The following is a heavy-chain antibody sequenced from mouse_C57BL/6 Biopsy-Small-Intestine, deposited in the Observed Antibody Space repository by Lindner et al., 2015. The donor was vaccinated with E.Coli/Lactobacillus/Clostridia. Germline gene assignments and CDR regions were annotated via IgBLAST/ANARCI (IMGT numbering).Heavy chain of an antibody. CDR3: ARRVAARTRDAMDV. CDR2: LVLEVVIL. CDR1: GYTFSSSW. Sequence: VQLQESGPELVKPGASVKISCKASGYTFSSSWMNWVKQRPGKGLEWNWMDLVLEVVILTTMESSKGKATLTADKSSSTAYMQLSSLTSEDSAVYFCARRVAARTRDAMDVLGVKGTSVTVSS. V-gene: IGHV1-82*01. D-gene: IGHD3-1*01. J-gene: IGHJ4*01.